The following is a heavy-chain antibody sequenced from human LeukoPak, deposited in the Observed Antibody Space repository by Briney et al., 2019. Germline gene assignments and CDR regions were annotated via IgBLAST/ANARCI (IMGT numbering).Heavy chain of an antibody. CDR3: AKGSGMIVVVIIDY. CDR2: ISGSGGSI. Sequence: GGSLRLSCAASGFTFSSYAMSWVRQAPGKGLEWVSAISGSGGSIYYADSVKGRFTISRDNSKNTLYLQMNSLRAEDTAVYYCAKGSGMIVVVIIDYWGQGTLVTVSS. D-gene: IGHD3-22*01. CDR1: GFTFSSYA. V-gene: IGHV3-23*01. J-gene: IGHJ4*02.